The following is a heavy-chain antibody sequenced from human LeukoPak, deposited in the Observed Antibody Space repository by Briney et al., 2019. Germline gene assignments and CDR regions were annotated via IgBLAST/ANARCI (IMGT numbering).Heavy chain of an antibody. D-gene: IGHD3-22*01. J-gene: IGHJ4*02. CDR1: GFTFSSYG. CDR2: ITATSSST. V-gene: IGHV3-23*01. CDR3: VKDSGTNYDSTGFLPHFDY. Sequence: PGGSLRLSCAASGFTFSSYGMSWVRQAPGKGLEWVSAITATSSSTHDADSVQGRFTMSRDNANNSLYLQMNSLRLEDTAFYYCVKDSGTNYDSTGFLPHFDYWGQGTLVTVSS.